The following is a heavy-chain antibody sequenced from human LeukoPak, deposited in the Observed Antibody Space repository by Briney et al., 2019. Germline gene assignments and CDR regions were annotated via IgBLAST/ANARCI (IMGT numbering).Heavy chain of an antibody. V-gene: IGHV3-23*01. CDR3: AKYDRRTGSDS. J-gene: IGHJ4*02. Sequence: GGSLRLSCAASGFTFSRSAMTWVRQTPGKGLDWVSSISSSGNTYYADSVKGRFTISRDNSKNTLYLQMNSLRAEDTAVYYCAKYDRRTGSDSWGQGTLVTVSS. CDR2: ISSSGNT. D-gene: IGHD3-10*01. CDR1: GFTFSRSA.